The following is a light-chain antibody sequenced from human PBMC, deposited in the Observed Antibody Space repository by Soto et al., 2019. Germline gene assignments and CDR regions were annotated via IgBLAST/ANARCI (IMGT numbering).Light chain of an antibody. J-gene: IGKJ3*01. CDR1: QSVTSSY. CDR2: GAS. CDR3: QQYGTSPLT. V-gene: IGKV3-20*01. Sequence: EIVLTQSPGTLSLSPGERATLSCRASQSVTSSYLAWYRQKPGQAPRLLIYGASSRATGIPDRFSGSGSGTDLPLTISRLEPEDFAVYYCQQYGTSPLTFGPGTKVDI.